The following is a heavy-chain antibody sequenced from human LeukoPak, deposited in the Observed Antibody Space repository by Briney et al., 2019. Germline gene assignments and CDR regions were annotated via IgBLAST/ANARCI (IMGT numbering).Heavy chain of an antibody. CDR1: GGSVRSGSYY. CDR3: ARSALGRDAFDI. D-gene: IGHD1-26*01. CDR2: IYYSGRT. Sequence: SETLSLTCTVSGGSVRSGSYYWNWIRQRPEKGLVWIGYIYYSGRTDYNPSLKSRVTISVDTSKNLFSLKLSSVTAADTAVYYCARSALGRDAFDIWGQGTMVTVSS. J-gene: IGHJ3*02. V-gene: IGHV4-61*03.